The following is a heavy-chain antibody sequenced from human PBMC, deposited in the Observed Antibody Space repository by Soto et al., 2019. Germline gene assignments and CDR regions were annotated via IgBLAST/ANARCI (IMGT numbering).Heavy chain of an antibody. CDR3: ARVSGNLWSGNYNLDY. Sequence: ASVKVSCKASGYTFRTYGISWVRQAPGQGLEWMGWIRADNGGTKFAQKFQDRVTLTADTSTGTAYMDLKSLGSDDTAVYYCARVSGNLWSGNYNLDYWGQGALVTVSS. J-gene: IGHJ4*02. V-gene: IGHV1-18*01. CDR1: GYTFRTYG. CDR2: IRADNGGT. D-gene: IGHD3-3*01.